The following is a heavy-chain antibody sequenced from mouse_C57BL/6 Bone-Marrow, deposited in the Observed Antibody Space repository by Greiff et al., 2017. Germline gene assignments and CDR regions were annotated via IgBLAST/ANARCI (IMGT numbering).Heavy chain of an antibody. CDR3: ARGHYGSSAFAD. D-gene: IGHD1-1*01. Sequence: QVQLQQSGAELARPGASVKLSCKASGYTFTSYGISWVKQRTGQGLEWIGEIYPRSGNTYYNEKFKGKATLTADKSSSTAYMELRSLTSEDSAVYFCARGHYGSSAFADWGQGTLVTVSA. J-gene: IGHJ3*01. CDR2: IYPRSGNT. CDR1: GYTFTSYG. V-gene: IGHV1-81*01.